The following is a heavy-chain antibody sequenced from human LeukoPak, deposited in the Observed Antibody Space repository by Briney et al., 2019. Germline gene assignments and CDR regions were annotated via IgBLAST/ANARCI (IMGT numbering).Heavy chain of an antibody. D-gene: IGHD3-22*01. CDR2: ISGSGGST. CDR3: ANFRLAYDSSGYSKWFDP. CDR1: GFTFSNYG. Sequence: PGGSLRLSCAASGFTFSNYGMSWVRQAPGKGLEWVSVISGSGGSTFYADSEKGRFTISRDNSKNTLYLQMNSLRAEDTAVYYCANFRLAYDSSGYSKWFDPWGQGTLVTVSS. J-gene: IGHJ5*02. V-gene: IGHV3-23*01.